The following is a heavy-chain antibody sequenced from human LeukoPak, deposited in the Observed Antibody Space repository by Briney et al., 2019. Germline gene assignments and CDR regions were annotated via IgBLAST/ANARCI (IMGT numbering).Heavy chain of an antibody. Sequence: GGSLRLSCAASGFIFSLYCMHWVRQAPGKGPMWVSRICPDGTGISYADSVKGRFSISRDNAKSTLYLQMNSLRAEDTAVYYCARGPGSSGGAYVGDYWGHGTLVTVSS. V-gene: IGHV3-74*01. D-gene: IGHD3-22*01. CDR2: ICPDGTGI. J-gene: IGHJ4*01. CDR3: ARGPGSSGGAYVGDY. CDR1: GFIFSLYC.